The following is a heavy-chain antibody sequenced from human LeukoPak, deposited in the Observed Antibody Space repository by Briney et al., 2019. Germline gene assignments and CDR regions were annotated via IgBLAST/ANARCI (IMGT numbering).Heavy chain of an antibody. J-gene: IGHJ4*02. Sequence: GGSLRLSCAASGFTFSSYAMSWVRQAPGNGLEWVSAISGSGGSTYNADSVKGRFTISRDNSKNMLYLQMNSLRAEDTAAYYCAKTREGGDCYDYWGPGTLVTVSS. CDR1: GFTFSSYA. CDR2: ISGSGGST. CDR3: AKTREGGDCYDY. D-gene: IGHD2-21*01. V-gene: IGHV3-23*01.